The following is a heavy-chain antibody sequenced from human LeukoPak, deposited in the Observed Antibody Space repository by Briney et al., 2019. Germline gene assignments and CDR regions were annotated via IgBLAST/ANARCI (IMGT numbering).Heavy chain of an antibody. Sequence: TLSLXCTVSGGSISSGSYYWSWIRQPAGKGLEWIGRIYTSGSTNYNPPLKSRVTISVDTSKNQFSLKLSSVTAADTAVYYCARDPSIAVAGTGFDYWGQGTLVTVSS. D-gene: IGHD6-19*01. CDR3: ARDPSIAVAGTGFDY. CDR2: IYTSGST. V-gene: IGHV4-61*02. J-gene: IGHJ4*02. CDR1: GGSISSGSYY.